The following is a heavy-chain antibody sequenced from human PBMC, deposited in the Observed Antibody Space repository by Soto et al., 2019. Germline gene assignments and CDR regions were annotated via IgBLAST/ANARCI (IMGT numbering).Heavy chain of an antibody. J-gene: IGHJ6*02. CDR2: IYPNDSDI. D-gene: IGHD2-2*01. CDR3: ARQDYSNYRGGMDV. V-gene: IGHV5-51*01. CDR1: GYSFTSLW. Sequence: VESLKISCKTSGYSFTSLWIAWVRQMPGKGLEWMGIIYPNDSDIRYRPSFQGQVTISVDKSISTAYLQWSSLKASDTATYYCARQDYSNYRGGMDVWGQGTTVTVYS.